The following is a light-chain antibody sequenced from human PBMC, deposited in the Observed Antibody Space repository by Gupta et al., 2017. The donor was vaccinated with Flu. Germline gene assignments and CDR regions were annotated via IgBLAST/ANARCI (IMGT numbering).Light chain of an antibody. CDR2: GAS. J-gene: IGKJ1*01. CDR3: QQYNSWPPT. V-gene: IGKV3-15*01. CDR1: QSVSSN. Sequence: GERATLSCRASQSVSSNLAWYQQKPGQAPRLLIYGASTRATGIPARFSGSGSGTEFTLTISSLQSEDFAVYYCQQYNSWPPTFGQGTKVEIK.